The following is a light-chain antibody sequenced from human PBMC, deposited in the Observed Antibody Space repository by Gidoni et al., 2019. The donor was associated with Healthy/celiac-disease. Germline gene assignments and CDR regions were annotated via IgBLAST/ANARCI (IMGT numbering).Light chain of an antibody. CDR2: DAS. Sequence: IVFPHSPPTLSFSPVERATLSCGASQSVSSSYLAWYQQKPGLAPRLLIYDASSRATGIPDRFSGSGSGTDFTLTISRLEPEDFEVYYCQQDGRSPRTFGQGTKLEIK. V-gene: IGKV3D-20*01. CDR1: QSVSSSY. CDR3: QQDGRSPRT. J-gene: IGKJ2*01.